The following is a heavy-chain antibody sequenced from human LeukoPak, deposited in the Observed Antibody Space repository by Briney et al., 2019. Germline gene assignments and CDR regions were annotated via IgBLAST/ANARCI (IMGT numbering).Heavy chain of an antibody. CDR1: GYTFTTYD. CDR2: MNPNSGNT. CDR3: ASTVRGVINDAFDI. V-gene: IGHV1-8*01. Sequence: ASVKVSCKASGYTFTTYDINWVRQAIGQGLEWMGWMNPNSGNTGYAQKFHGRVSMTRDTSTSTAYMELSSLRSEDTAVYYCASTVRGVINDAFDIWGQGTMVTVSS. J-gene: IGHJ3*02. D-gene: IGHD3-10*02.